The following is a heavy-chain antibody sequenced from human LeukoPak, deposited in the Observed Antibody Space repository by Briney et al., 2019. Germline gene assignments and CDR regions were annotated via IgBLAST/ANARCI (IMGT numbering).Heavy chain of an antibody. V-gene: IGHV3-23*01. CDR3: AKDTDPDSSGPVDY. D-gene: IGHD3-22*01. J-gene: IGHJ4*02. CDR1: GFTFSSYA. CDR2: ISGSGHRT. Sequence: GGSLRLSCAASGFTFSSYAMSWVRQDPGKGLEWVSAISGSGHRTWYADSMKGRFTISRDNSKNTLYLQMNSLRAEDTAVYYCAKDTDPDSSGPVDYWGQGTLVTVSS.